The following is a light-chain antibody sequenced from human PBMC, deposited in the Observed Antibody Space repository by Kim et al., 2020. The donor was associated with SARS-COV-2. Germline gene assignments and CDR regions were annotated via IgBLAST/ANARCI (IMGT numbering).Light chain of an antibody. V-gene: IGLV3-1*01. CDR3: QAWDSSIVV. CDR1: KLGDKY. Sequence: VSPGQTASITCSGDKLGDKYACWYQQKPCQSPVLVIYQDSKRPSGIPERFSGSNSGNTATLTISGTQAMDEADYYCQAWDSSIVVFGGGTQLTVL. J-gene: IGLJ2*01. CDR2: QDS.